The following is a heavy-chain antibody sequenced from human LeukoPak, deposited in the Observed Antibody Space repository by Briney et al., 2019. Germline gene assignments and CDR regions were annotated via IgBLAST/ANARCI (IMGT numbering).Heavy chain of an antibody. V-gene: IGHV3-7*01. CDR3: ARDKRMGPTIRDS. CDR2: IKQDGSEI. D-gene: IGHD1-26*01. J-gene: IGHJ4*02. Sequence: GGSLRLSCAVSGFSFENNWMSWVRQAPGKGLEWVANIKQDGSEIHYVDSVKGRFTISRDNAKNSLYLQMNSLRVEDTAVYYCARDKRMGPTIRDSWGQGTLVTVSS. CDR1: GFSFENNW.